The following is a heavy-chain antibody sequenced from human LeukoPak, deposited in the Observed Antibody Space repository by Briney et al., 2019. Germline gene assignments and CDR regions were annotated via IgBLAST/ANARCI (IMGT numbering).Heavy chain of an antibody. CDR1: GVSISSSNSY. V-gene: IGHV4-39*01. CDR2: IYYSGNT. J-gene: IGHJ6*03. Sequence: PSETLSLTCTVSGVSISSSNSYWGWTRQPPGKGLEWIGSIYYSGNTYYNASLKSQVSISIDTSKNQFSLKLTSVTAADTAVYYCARHLMVRVLWFGELLPYYMDVWGKGTSVTISS. D-gene: IGHD3-10*01. CDR3: ARHLMVRVLWFGELLPYYMDV.